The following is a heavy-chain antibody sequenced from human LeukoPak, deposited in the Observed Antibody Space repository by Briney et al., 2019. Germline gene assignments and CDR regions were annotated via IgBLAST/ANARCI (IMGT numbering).Heavy chain of an antibody. V-gene: IGHV3-7*01. J-gene: IGHJ6*02. D-gene: IGHD3-10*01. CDR3: ASVPPLGGAIIGYYYGMDV. Sequence: GGSLRLSCAASGFTFSSYWMSWVRQAPGKGLEWVANIKQDGSEKYYVDSVKGRFTISRDNAKNSLYLQMNSLRAEDTAVYYCASVPPLGGAIIGYYYGMDVWGQGTTVTVSS. CDR2: IKQDGSEK. CDR1: GFTFSSYW.